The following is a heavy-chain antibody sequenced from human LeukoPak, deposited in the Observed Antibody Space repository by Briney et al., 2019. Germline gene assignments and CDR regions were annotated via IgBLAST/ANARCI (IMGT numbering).Heavy chain of an antibody. CDR2: INPNSGGT. CDR1: GYTFTGYY. V-gene: IGHV1-2*02. Sequence: GASVKLSCTASGYTFTGYYMHWVRQAPGQGLEWMGWINPNSGGTNYAQKFQGRVTMTRDTSISTAYMELSRLRSDDTAVYYCASTVSSVWYLGLFYFDYWGQGTLVTVSS. CDR3: ASTVSSVWYLGLFYFDY. D-gene: IGHD6-19*01. J-gene: IGHJ4*02.